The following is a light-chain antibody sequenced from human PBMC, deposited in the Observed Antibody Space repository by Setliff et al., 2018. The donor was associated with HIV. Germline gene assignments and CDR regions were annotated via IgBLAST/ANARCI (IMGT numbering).Light chain of an antibody. Sequence: QSVLAQPASVSGSPGQSITISCTGTSSDVGAYKFVSWYQHHPGKAPKFIIYEVSNRPLGVSNRFSGSKSGNTASLSISGLQADDEADYYCSSYAITNTLPFGTGTKVTVL. J-gene: IGLJ1*01. CDR3: SSYAITNTLP. CDR2: EVS. V-gene: IGLV2-14*01. CDR1: SSDVGAYKF.